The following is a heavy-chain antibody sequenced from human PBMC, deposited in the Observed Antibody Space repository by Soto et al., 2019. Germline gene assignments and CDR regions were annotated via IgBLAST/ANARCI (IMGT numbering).Heavy chain of an antibody. D-gene: IGHD3-10*01. J-gene: IGHJ5*02. CDR2: INPGIGNT. CDR3: ARIRRHVSWSGDHWFDP. Sequence: ASVKVSCKASGYIFANYPMQWVRQAPGQGLEWMGWINPGIGNTKYSQKFQGRLTITRDTSATTVYMELSSLTSKDTAMYYCARIRRHVSWSGDHWFDPWGQGTLVTVSS. V-gene: IGHV1-3*01. CDR1: GYIFANYP.